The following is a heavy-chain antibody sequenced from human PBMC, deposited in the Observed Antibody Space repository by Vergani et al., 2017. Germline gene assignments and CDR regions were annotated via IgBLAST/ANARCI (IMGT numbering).Heavy chain of an antibody. CDR3: AKARDPNCKGGNCYSYYYGLDL. Sequence: EVQLLESGGNLIQPGGSLRLSCGASGFTFSSYDMNWVRLAPGKGLQWVSAISGSGGNTFYTDSVKGRFTISRDNSKDTLYLQMNSLRVEDTAIYYCAKARDPNCKGGNCYSYYYGLDLWGQGTTVTVSS. D-gene: IGHD2-21*01. CDR1: GFTFSSYD. CDR2: ISGSGGNT. V-gene: IGHV3-23*01. J-gene: IGHJ6*02.